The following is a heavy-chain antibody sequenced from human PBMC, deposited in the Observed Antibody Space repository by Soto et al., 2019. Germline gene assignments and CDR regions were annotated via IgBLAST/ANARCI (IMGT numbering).Heavy chain of an antibody. V-gene: IGHV3-33*01. Sequence: PGGSLRLSCAASGFTFSSYFMHGVRQAPGKGLEWVAVIWYDGSNKYYADSVKGRFTISRDNSKNTLYLQMNSLRAEDTAVYYCARDLIAAAGTGGMDVWGQGTTVTVS. CDR3: ARDLIAAAGTGGMDV. CDR1: GFTFSSYF. D-gene: IGHD6-13*01. CDR2: IWYDGSNK. J-gene: IGHJ6*02.